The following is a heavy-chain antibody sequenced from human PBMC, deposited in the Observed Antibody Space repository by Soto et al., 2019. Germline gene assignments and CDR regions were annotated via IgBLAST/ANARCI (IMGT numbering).Heavy chain of an antibody. CDR1: GYTFTSYA. Sequence: QVQLVQSGPEVKKPGASVKVSCKAFGYTFTSYAMLWGRQAPGQGLEWMGWINAGNGNTKYSQKFQGRVTITRDTSASTAYMELSSLRSEDTAVYYCARGPGGPDGPGDYWGQGTLVTVSS. D-gene: IGHD2-15*01. CDR3: ARGPGGPDGPGDY. V-gene: IGHV1-3*01. CDR2: INAGNGNT. J-gene: IGHJ4*02.